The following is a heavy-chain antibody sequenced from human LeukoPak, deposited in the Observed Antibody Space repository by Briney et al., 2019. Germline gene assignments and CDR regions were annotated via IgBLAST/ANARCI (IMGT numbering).Heavy chain of an antibody. CDR1: GFTFISYA. Sequence: GGSLRLSCAASGFTFISYAMHWVRQAPGKGLEWVSVISYDGSNKYYADSVKGRFTISRDNSKNTLYLQMNSLRAEDTAVYYCARAASTYSSRLDYWGQATLVTVSS. CDR2: ISYDGSNK. J-gene: IGHJ4*02. D-gene: IGHD6-13*01. CDR3: ARAASTYSSRLDY. V-gene: IGHV3-30-3*01.